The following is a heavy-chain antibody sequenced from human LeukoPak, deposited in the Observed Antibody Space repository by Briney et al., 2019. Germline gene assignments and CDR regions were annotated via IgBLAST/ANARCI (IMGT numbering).Heavy chain of an antibody. CDR1: GFTFSSYA. CDR2: ISGSGGST. V-gene: IGHV3-23*01. Sequence: TGGSLRLSCAASGFTFSSYAMSWVRQAPGKGLEWVSAISGSGGSTYYADSVKGRFTISRDNSKNTLYLQMNSLRAEDAAVYYCAKDATMGATKQWDYWGQGTLVTVSS. D-gene: IGHD1-26*01. CDR3: AKDATMGATKQWDY. J-gene: IGHJ4*02.